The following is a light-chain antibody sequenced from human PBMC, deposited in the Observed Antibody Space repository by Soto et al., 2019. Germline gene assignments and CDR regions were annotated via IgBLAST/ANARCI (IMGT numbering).Light chain of an antibody. Sequence: QSALTQPASVSGSPGQSITISCTGTSSDIGRYNYVSWYQQHPGKAPRLVISGVNKRPSGISNRFSGSKSGNTASLTIFGLQADDEAIYYCASYTSTTTLVVFGGGTKLTVL. J-gene: IGLJ2*01. CDR2: GVN. CDR3: ASYTSTTTLVV. CDR1: SSDIGRYNY. V-gene: IGLV2-14*01.